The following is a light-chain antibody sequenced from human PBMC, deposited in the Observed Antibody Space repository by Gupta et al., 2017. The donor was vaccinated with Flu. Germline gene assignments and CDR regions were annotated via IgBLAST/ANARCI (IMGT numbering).Light chain of an antibody. CDR1: QSVGSF. J-gene: IGKJ2*01. CDR2: DAS. Sequence: IIMTQSPATLSLSPGDRAILSCRASQSVGSFLVWYQQQPGEDPRLLLDDASKRADGIPARSMSSSSGTAYTPIISTLQPADDLVYYCQQRSDMTPYTFGQGTKLEIK. V-gene: IGKV3-11*01. CDR3: QQRSDMTPYT.